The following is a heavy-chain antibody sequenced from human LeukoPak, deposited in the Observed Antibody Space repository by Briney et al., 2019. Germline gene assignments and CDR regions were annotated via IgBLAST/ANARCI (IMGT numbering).Heavy chain of an antibody. V-gene: IGHV1-69*06. D-gene: IGHD3-10*01. CDR3: ARGLWFGELLSPFDY. J-gene: IGHJ4*02. CDR1: GGTFSSYA. Sequence: SVKVSCKASGGTFSSYAISWVRQAPGQGLEWMGGIIPIFGTANYAQKFQGRVTITADKSTSTAYMELSSLRSEDTAVYYCARGLWFGELLSPFDYWGQGTLVTVSS. CDR2: IIPIFGTA.